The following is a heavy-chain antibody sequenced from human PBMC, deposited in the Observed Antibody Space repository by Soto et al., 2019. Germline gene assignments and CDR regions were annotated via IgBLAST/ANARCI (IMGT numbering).Heavy chain of an antibody. Sequence: ASVKVSCKASGYTFTSYAMHWVRRAPGQRLEWMGWINAGNGNTKYSQKFQGRVTITRDTSASTAYMELSSLRSEDTAVYYCASYYDSSGYYYQFDYWGQGTLVTVSS. CDR3: ASYYDSSGYYYQFDY. V-gene: IGHV1-3*01. D-gene: IGHD3-22*01. J-gene: IGHJ4*02. CDR2: INAGNGNT. CDR1: GYTFTSYA.